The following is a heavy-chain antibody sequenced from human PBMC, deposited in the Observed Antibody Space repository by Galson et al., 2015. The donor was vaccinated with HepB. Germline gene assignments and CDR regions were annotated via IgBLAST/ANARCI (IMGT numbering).Heavy chain of an antibody. V-gene: IGHV3-23*01. CDR2: IDGGSATNT. J-gene: IGHJ6*02. D-gene: IGHD1-1*01. CDR3: ARRLPLYGMDV. Sequence: SLRLSCAASGFTFSTYAMNWVRQAPRTGLEWVSTIDGGSATNTYYADSVKDRSTINRANSKNTLYLQMDSLRPGDTAVYYCARRLPLYGMDVWGQGTTVTVSS. CDR1: GFTFSTYA.